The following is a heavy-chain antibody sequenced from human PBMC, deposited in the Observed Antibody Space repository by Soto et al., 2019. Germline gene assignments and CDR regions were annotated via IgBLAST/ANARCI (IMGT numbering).Heavy chain of an antibody. D-gene: IGHD1-26*01. CDR2: IFHTGAT. Sequence: PSETLSLTCTVSGDSISSSGFYWGWIRQPPGKGLEWIGHIFHTGATYQNPTLKSRLRMSVDTSKSQFSLNLSSVTATDTAVYYCARRRIVPTTNFDYWGQGTLVTVSS. J-gene: IGHJ4*02. CDR3: ARRRIVPTTNFDY. V-gene: IGHV4-39*01. CDR1: GDSISSSGFY.